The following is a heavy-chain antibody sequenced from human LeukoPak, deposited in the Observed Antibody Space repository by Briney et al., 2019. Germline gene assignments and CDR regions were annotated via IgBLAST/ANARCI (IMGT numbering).Heavy chain of an antibody. CDR2: IYHSGST. V-gene: IGHV4-30-2*01. Sequence: SETLSLTCAVSGGSISSGGYSWSWIRLPPGKGLEWIGYIYHSGSTYYNPSLKSRVTISVDRSKNQFSLKLSSVTAADTAVYSCARVNYPYYFDYWGQGTLVTVSS. J-gene: IGHJ4*02. D-gene: IGHD4-11*01. CDR1: GGSISSGGYS. CDR3: ARVNYPYYFDY.